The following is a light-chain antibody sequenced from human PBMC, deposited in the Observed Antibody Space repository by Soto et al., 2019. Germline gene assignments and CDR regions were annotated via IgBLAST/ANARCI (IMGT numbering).Light chain of an antibody. CDR3: QQHNSHPYT. V-gene: IGKV1-5*03. Sequence: DLQMTQSPSTLSASVGDRVTITCRASQSISILLAWYQQKPGKAPKLLIYRASSLQSGVPSRFSGSGSGTEFTLTITSLQPDDFADYYCQQHNSHPYTFGQGTKLEIK. CDR2: RAS. CDR1: QSISIL. J-gene: IGKJ2*01.